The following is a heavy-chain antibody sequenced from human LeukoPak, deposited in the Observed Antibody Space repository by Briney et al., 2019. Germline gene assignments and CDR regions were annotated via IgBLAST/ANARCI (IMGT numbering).Heavy chain of an antibody. D-gene: IGHD4-11*01. J-gene: IGHJ6*02. CDR1: GFTFSKHW. CDR3: ARATSYSNYGMDV. CDR2: INSDGSST. Sequence: PGMSLRLSCAASGFTFSKHWMHWVRQVPGKGLVWVSRINSDGSSTSYADSVKGRFTISRDNAKNTLYLQMNSLRAEDTAVHYCARATSYSNYGMDVWGQGTTVTVSS. V-gene: IGHV3-74*01.